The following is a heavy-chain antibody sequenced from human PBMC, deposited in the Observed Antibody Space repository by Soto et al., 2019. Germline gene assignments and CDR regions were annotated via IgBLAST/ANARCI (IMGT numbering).Heavy chain of an antibody. CDR2: IKSKTDGGTT. CDR3: AGGGIAAAGHIYWYFDL. Sequence: EVQLVESGGGLVKPGGSLRLSCAASGFTFSHASMSWVRQAPGKGLEWVGRIKSKTDGGTTDYAAPVKGRFTISRDDSKNTLYLKMNSLKTEDTAVYYCAGGGIAAAGHIYWYFDLWGRGTLVTVSS. J-gene: IGHJ2*01. CDR1: GFTFSHAS. D-gene: IGHD6-13*01. V-gene: IGHV3-15*01.